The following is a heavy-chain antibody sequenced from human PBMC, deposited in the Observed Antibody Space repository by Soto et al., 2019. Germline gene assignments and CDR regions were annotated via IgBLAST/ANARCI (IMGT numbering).Heavy chain of an antibody. Sequence: QITLKESGPPLVKPTQTLTLTCTFSGFSLSSTRMAVGWIRQPPGKALGWLALIYWDDDKRYSPFLKSRLTITKDTSKNQVVLTMSNMDPVDTARYYCAHIVVAGLGYYFDYWGQGTLVTVSS. CDR3: AHIVVAGLGYYFDY. J-gene: IGHJ4*02. D-gene: IGHD6-19*01. CDR1: GFSLSSTRMA. CDR2: IYWDDDK. V-gene: IGHV2-5*02.